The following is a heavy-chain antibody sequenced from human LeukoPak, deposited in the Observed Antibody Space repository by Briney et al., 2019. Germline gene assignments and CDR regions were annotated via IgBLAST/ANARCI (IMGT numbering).Heavy chain of an antibody. CDR3: ARGPYYYDGSGYHFDY. V-gene: IGHV1-18*01. CDR1: GYTFTSYG. Sequence: GASVKVSCKASGYTFTSYGISWVRQAPGQGLEWMGWISAYNGNTNYAQKLQGRVTMTTDTSTSTAYMELRSLRSDDTAVYYCARGPYYYDGSGYHFDYWGQGTLVTVSS. CDR2: ISAYNGNT. J-gene: IGHJ4*02. D-gene: IGHD3-22*01.